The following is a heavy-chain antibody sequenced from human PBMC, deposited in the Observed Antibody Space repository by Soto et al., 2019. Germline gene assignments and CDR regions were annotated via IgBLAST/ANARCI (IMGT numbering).Heavy chain of an antibody. J-gene: IGHJ4*02. D-gene: IGHD1-1*01. CDR2: ISYDGNVA. CDR1: GFTFSNYG. CDR3: AKEGPITNWYFDY. Sequence: QVQLAESGGGVVQPGRSLRLSCAASGFTFSNYGMHWVRQAPGKGLEWVIVISYDGNVAYYADSVKGRFTISRDNSKNTLYLQMNRLRTEDTAMYYCAKEGPITNWYFDYWGQGTLVTVSS. V-gene: IGHV3-30*18.